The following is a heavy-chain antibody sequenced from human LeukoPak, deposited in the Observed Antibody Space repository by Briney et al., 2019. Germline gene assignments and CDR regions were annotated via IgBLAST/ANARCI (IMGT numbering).Heavy chain of an antibody. D-gene: IGHD3-9*01. V-gene: IGHV1-2*02. J-gene: IGHJ4*02. Sequence: GASVKVSCKTSRYTFTGYYLFWVRQAPGQGLEWMGWINPNSGGTNYAQKFQGRVTMTRDTSIRTAYMELSRLTSDDTAVYYCVRLYDWGRLDYWGQGTLVTVSS. CDR1: RYTFTGYY. CDR3: VRLYDWGRLDY. CDR2: INPNSGGT.